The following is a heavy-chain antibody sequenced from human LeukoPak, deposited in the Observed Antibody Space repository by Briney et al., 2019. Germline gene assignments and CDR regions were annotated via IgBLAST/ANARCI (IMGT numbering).Heavy chain of an antibody. V-gene: IGHV3-66*01. CDR3: ARVLGATAQDY. CDR1: GFTVSSNH. Sequence: LSGGSLRLSCAASGFTVSSNHISWVRQAPGKGLEWVSVIYSGGSTYYADSVKGRFTISRDNSKNTLYLQMNSLRVEDTAVHYCARVLGATAQDYWGQGTLVTVSS. J-gene: IGHJ4*02. CDR2: IYSGGST. D-gene: IGHD3-16*01.